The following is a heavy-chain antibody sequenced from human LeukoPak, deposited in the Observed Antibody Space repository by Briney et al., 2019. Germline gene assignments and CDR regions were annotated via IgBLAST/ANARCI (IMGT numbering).Heavy chain of an antibody. V-gene: IGHV3-48*01. CDR2: ISSSSSTI. CDR1: GFTSSSYS. J-gene: IGHJ3*02. D-gene: IGHD3-16*01. Sequence: PGGSLRLSCAASGFTSSSYSMNWVRQAPGKGLEWVSYISSSSSTIYYADSVKGRFTISRDNAKNSLYLQMNSLRAEDTAVYYCAKDHWAEKDAFDIWGQGTMVTVSS. CDR3: AKDHWAEKDAFDI.